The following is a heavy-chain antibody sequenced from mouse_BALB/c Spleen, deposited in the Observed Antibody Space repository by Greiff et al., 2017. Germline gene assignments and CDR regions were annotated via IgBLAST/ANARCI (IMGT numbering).Heavy chain of an antibody. J-gene: IGHJ2*01. V-gene: IGHV5-12-2*01. CDR3: ARLGGGGLDY. CDR1: GFTFSSYT. D-gene: IGHD1-1*02. Sequence: EVKLVESGGGLVQPGGSLKLSCAASGFTFSSYTMSWVRQTPEKRLEWVAYISNGGGSTYYPDTVKGRFTISRDNAKNTLYLQMSSLKSEDTAMYYCARLGGGGLDYWGQGTTLTVSS. CDR2: ISNGGGST.